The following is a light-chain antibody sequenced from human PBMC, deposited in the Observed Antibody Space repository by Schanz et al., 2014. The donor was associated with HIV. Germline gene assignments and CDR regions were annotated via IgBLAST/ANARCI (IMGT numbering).Light chain of an antibody. CDR1: QRLSSSY. CDR2: ATS. J-gene: IGKJ3*01. V-gene: IGKV3D-20*02. Sequence: EIVLTQSPGSLSLSPGGRATLSCGASQRLSSSYLAWYQQKRDQPPRLVIYATSTRAAGIPDRFSGTGSGTDFTLTISSLEPEDFAVYYCQQRSNWGLFTFGPGTKVDIK. CDR3: QQRSNWGLFT.